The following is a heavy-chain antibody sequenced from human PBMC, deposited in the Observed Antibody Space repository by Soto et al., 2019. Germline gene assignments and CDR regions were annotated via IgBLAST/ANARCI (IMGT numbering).Heavy chain of an antibody. CDR1: RFTFSSYG. Sequence: GGSLRLSFAASRFTFSSYGMHWVRQAPGKGLEWVAVISYDGSNKYYADSVQGRFTISRDNSKNTLYLQMNSLRAEDTAVYYCAKKRDLESVGMDVWGQGTTVTVSS. CDR2: ISYDGSNK. J-gene: IGHJ6*02. V-gene: IGHV3-30*18. CDR3: AKKRDLESVGMDV. D-gene: IGHD3-3*01.